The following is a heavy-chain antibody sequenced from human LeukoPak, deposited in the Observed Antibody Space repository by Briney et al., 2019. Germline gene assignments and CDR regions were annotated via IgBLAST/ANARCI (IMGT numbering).Heavy chain of an antibody. CDR1: GGTFSSYA. CDR3: ARAAVAGGDDAFDI. Sequence: SVKVSCKASGGTFSSYAISWVRQAPGQGLEWMGRIIPILGIANYAQKFQGRVAITADKSTSTAYMELSSLRSEDTAVYYCARAAVAGGDDAFDIWGQGTMVTDSS. J-gene: IGHJ3*02. D-gene: IGHD6-19*01. CDR2: IIPILGIA. V-gene: IGHV1-69*04.